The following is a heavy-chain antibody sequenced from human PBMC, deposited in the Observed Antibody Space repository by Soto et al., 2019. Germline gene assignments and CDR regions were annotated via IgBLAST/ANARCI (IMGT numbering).Heavy chain of an antibody. CDR2: IYYSGST. D-gene: IGHD4-4*01. V-gene: IGHV4-59*01. Sequence: PSETLSLTCTVSGGSISSYYWSWIRQPPGKGLEWIGYIYYSGSTNCNPSLKSRVTISVDTSKNQFSLKLSSVTAADTAVYYCARDGDGRMTTNPYYYNGMDVWGPGTTVTVSS. CDR3: ARDGDGRMTTNPYYYNGMDV. CDR1: GGSISSYY. J-gene: IGHJ6*02.